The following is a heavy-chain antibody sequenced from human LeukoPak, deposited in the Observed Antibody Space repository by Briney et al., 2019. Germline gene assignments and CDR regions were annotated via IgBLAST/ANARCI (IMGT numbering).Heavy chain of an antibody. Sequence: GGSLRLSCAASGFTFSSYAMSWVRQAPGKGLEWVSAISGSGGSTYYADSVKGRFTISRDNSKNTLYLQMTSLRAEDTAVYYCAKAQDIVVVPGGVFDYWGQGTLVTVSS. D-gene: IGHD2-2*01. CDR1: GFTFSSYA. CDR3: AKAQDIVVVPGGVFDY. CDR2: ISGSGGST. V-gene: IGHV3-23*01. J-gene: IGHJ4*02.